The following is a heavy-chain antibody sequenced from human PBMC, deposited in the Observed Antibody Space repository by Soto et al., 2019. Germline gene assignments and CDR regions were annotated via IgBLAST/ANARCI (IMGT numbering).Heavy chain of an antibody. V-gene: IGHV1-69*13. Sequence: ASVKFSVKASGGTFSSYAISWVRQAPGQGLECMGGIIPIFGTANYAQKFQGRVTITADESTSKAYMELSSLRSEDTAVYYCAIVTYYCDRSRLPRPGYYYYYGMDVWGQGTTVTVSS. CDR1: GGTFSSYA. CDR2: IIPIFGTA. J-gene: IGHJ6*01. CDR3: AIVTYYCDRSRLPRPGYYYYYGMDV. D-gene: IGHD3-22*01.